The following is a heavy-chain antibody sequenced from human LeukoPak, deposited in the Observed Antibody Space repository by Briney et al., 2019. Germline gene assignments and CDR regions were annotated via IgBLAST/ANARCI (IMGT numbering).Heavy chain of an antibody. Sequence: RPGGSLRLSCAASGFTFDDYDMSWVRQPPGKGLERVSVINWNGVRTGYADSVKGRFTISRDNAKNSLYLEMNSLRAEDTAFYYCAREGGSGSYDWYFDLWGRGTLVTVSS. D-gene: IGHD3-10*01. CDR2: INWNGVRT. J-gene: IGHJ2*01. CDR3: AREGGSGSYDWYFDL. V-gene: IGHV3-20*04. CDR1: GFTFDDYD.